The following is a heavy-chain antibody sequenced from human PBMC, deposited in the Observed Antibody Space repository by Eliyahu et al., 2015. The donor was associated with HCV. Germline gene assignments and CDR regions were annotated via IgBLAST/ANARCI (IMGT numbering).Heavy chain of an antibody. CDR3: AHQRKYGGSYYLDY. CDR2: IYWNDDQ. J-gene: IGHJ4*02. CDR1: VFSLSPSGVG. V-gene: IGHV2-5*01. D-gene: IGHD1-26*01. Sequence: QITLKESGPTLVKPTQTLTLTCTSSVFSLSPSGVGVGWIRQSPGQALEWLGLIYWNDDQRYNPSLKSRLTITKDTSKNQVVLTMTNMDPVDTATYYCAHQRKYGGSYYLDYWGQGTLVTVSS.